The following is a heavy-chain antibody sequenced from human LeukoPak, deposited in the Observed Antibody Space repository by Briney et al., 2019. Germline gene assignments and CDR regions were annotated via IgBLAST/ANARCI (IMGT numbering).Heavy chain of an antibody. J-gene: IGHJ4*02. Sequence: PGGSLKLSCAASGFSFSDHYMSWIRRAPGKGIEWLSYITGSSTIIKYADSVRGRFTTSRDNAKNSVYLQMNSLRADDTAIYYCARYHHYFDYWGQGTLVTVSS. V-gene: IGHV3-11*01. CDR1: GFSFSDHY. CDR3: ARYHHYFDY. CDR2: ITGSSTII.